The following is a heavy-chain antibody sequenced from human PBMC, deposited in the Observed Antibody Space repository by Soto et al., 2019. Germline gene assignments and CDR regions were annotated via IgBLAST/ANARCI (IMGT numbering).Heavy chain of an antibody. D-gene: IGHD3-10*01. Sequence: QVQLVQSGAEVKKPGASVKVSCKASGYTFTNYAMHWVRQAPGQRLEWMGWINAAIGNTKYSQKFQGSVTITRDTSATTAYMELSSLRSEDTAVYYCARRNVYGSGSYSFDYWGQGPLVTVSS. CDR1: GYTFTNYA. CDR3: ARRNVYGSGSYSFDY. V-gene: IGHV1-3*01. CDR2: INAAIGNT. J-gene: IGHJ4*02.